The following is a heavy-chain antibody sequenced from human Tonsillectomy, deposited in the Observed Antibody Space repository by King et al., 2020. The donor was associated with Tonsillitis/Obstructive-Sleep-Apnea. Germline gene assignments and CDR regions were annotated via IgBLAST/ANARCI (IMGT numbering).Heavy chain of an antibody. D-gene: IGHD1-20*01. J-gene: IGHJ3*02. CDR1: GYTFTTYG. Sequence: VQLVESGAEVKKPGASVKVSCKASGYTFTTYGISWVRQAPGQGLEWMGWISAYNGNTNYAQNLQGRVTMTTDTSTDTAYMELRSLRSDDTAVYYCARKNNWNDGDAFDIWGQGTMVTVSS. CDR3: ARKNNWNDGDAFDI. V-gene: IGHV1-18*01. CDR2: ISAYNGNT.